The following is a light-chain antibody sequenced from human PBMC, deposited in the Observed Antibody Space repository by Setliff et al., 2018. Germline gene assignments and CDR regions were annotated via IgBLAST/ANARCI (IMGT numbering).Light chain of an antibody. CDR3: SSYAGSNNPYV. CDR2: DVS. CDR1: SSDVGGYNS. J-gene: IGLJ1*01. V-gene: IGLV2-14*03. Sequence: QSALTQPASVSGSPGQSITISCTGTSSDVGGYNSVSWYQQHPGKAPKLMIYDVSNRPSGVSNRFSGSKSGNTASLTISGLQAEDEADYYCSSYAGSNNPYVFGTGTKVTVL.